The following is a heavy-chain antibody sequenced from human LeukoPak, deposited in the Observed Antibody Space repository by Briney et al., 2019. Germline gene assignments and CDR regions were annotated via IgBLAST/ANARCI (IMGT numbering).Heavy chain of an antibody. V-gene: IGHV3-23*01. CDR2: VSAGDGST. Sequence: GGSLRLPCAASGFTFRSYAMNWVRQAPGKGLEWVSGVSAGDGSTYYADSVKGRFTISRDNSKNTLYLQMNTLRAEDTAVYYCASTDYYDSSGYYREYYFNYWGQGTLVTVSS. J-gene: IGHJ4*02. CDR1: GFTFRSYA. CDR3: ASTDYYDSSGYYREYYFNY. D-gene: IGHD3-22*01.